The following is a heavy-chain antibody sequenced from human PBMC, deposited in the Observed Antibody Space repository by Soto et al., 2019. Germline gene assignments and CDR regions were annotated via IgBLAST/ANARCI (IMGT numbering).Heavy chain of an antibody. J-gene: IGHJ5*02. CDR1: GGTFSSYA. Sequence: SVKVSCKASGGTFSSYAISWVRQAPGEGLEWMGGIIPIFGTADYAQKFQGRVTMTTDTSTSTAYMELRSLRSDDTAVYYCARVLGYSYGYLPNWFDPWGQGTLVTVSS. D-gene: IGHD5-18*01. CDR3: ARVLGYSYGYLPNWFDP. CDR2: IIPIFGTA. V-gene: IGHV1-69*05.